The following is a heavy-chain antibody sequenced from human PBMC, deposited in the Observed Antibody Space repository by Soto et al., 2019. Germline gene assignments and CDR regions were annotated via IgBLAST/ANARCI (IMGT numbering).Heavy chain of an antibody. V-gene: IGHV4-31*03. J-gene: IGHJ5*02. CDR3: ARDISGMVRGGEDWFDP. CDR2: IYYSGST. CDR1: GGSISSGGYY. D-gene: IGHD3-10*01. Sequence: QVQLQESGPGLVKPSQTLSLTCTVSGGSISSGGYYWSWIRQHPGKGLEWIGYIYYSGSTYYNPSLKSRVTISVDTSKNQFSLKLSSVTAADTAVYYCARDISGMVRGGEDWFDPWGQGTLVTVSS.